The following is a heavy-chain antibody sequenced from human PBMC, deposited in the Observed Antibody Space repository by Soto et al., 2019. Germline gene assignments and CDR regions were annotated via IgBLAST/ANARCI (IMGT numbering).Heavy chain of an antibody. J-gene: IGHJ5*02. CDR2: IYYSGST. CDR1: GGSISSSSFH. CDR3: ARRERAAGTDWWFDP. Sequence: QLQLQESGPGLVKPSETLSLTCTVSGGSISSSSFHWGWIRQPPGKGLGWIGSIYYSGSTYYSPSLKSRVTISVDTSKNQFSLKLSSVTAADTAVYYCARRERAAGTDWWFDPWGQGTLVTISS. D-gene: IGHD6-13*01. V-gene: IGHV4-39*01.